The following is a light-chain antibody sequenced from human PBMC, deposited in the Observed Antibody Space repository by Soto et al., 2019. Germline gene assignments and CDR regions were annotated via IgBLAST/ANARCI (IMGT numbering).Light chain of an antibody. CDR3: HQCGNSWWT. CDR1: QTVSSTY. Sequence: EIVLTQSPGTLSLSPGERATLSCMASQTVSSTYLVWYQQKPGQAPRLLIYGASNRAPGLSDRFSGSGSGTDFTLTISRLEPEDFAVYYCHQCGNSWWTFGQGTRWIS. J-gene: IGKJ1*01. V-gene: IGKV3-20*01. CDR2: GAS.